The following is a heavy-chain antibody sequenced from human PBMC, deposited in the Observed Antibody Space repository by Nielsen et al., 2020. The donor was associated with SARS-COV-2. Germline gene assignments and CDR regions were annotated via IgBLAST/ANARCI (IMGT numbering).Heavy chain of an antibody. V-gene: IGHV3-21*04. CDR1: GFTFSSYS. Sequence: GGSLRLSCAASGFTFSSYSMNWVRQAPGKGLEWVSSISSSSSYIYYADSVKGRFTITRDAAKNSLSLQMNSLRAEDTAVYYCVRTVITIFGVVISDKYYYGMDVWGQGTTVTVSS. D-gene: IGHD3-3*01. CDR2: ISSSSSYI. J-gene: IGHJ6*02. CDR3: VRTVITIFGVVISDKYYYGMDV.